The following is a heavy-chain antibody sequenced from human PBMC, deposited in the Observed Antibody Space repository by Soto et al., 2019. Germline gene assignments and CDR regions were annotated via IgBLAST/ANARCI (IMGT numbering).Heavy chain of an antibody. Sequence: SETLSLTCAVYGGSFSGYYWSWIRQPPGKGLEWIGEINHSGITNYNPSLKSRVTISVDTSKNQFSLKLSSVTAADTAVYYCARGGASSNYYYYMDVWGKGTTVTVSS. CDR1: GGSFSGYY. V-gene: IGHV4-34*01. J-gene: IGHJ6*03. D-gene: IGHD3-10*01. CDR3: ARGGASSNYYYYMDV. CDR2: INHSGIT.